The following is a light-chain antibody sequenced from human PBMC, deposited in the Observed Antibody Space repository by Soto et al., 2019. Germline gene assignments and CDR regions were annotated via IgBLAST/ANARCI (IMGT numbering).Light chain of an antibody. CDR3: QQYYSSPQT. V-gene: IGKV4-1*01. CDR1: QTGLYSSDNKSR. CDR2: SAS. J-gene: IGKJ1*01. Sequence: DIVMTQSPDSLAVSLGERATINCRSSQTGLYSSDNKSRLAWYQQKPGQPPKLLIYSASTRESGVPDRFSGSGSETDFTLTISSLQAEDGAVYYGQQYYSSPQTFGQGTKVDIK.